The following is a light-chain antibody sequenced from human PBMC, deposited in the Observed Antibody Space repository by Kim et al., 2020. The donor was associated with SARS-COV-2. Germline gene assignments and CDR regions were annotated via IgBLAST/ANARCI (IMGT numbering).Light chain of an antibody. CDR1: QGISSA. Sequence: SASLGDRVTITCRASQGISSALAWYQQKPGKAPKLLIYDASSLESGVPSKFSGSGSGTDFTLTISSLQPEDFATYYCQQFNTPITFGQGTRLEIK. J-gene: IGKJ5*01. V-gene: IGKV1-13*02. CDR3: QQFNTPIT. CDR2: DAS.